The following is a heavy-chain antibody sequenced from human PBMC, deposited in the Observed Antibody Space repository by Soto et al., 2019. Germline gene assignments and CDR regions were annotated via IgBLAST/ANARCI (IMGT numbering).Heavy chain of an antibody. D-gene: IGHD3-16*01. J-gene: IGHJ6*02. CDR2: IYLSDSDT. CDR1: GFRFPNYW. Sequence: PGESLKISCKTSGFRFPNYWSAWVRQMPGKGLEWMGIIYLSDSDTRYSPSFQGQVTISADKSISTAYLQWSSLKASDTAVYYCAREGFRRVMSYYGMDVWGQGTTVTVSS. CDR3: AREGFRRVMSYYGMDV. V-gene: IGHV5-51*01.